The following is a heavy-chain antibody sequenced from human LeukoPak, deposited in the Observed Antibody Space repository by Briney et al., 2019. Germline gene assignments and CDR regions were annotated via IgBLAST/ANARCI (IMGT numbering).Heavy chain of an antibody. CDR2: IYHSGST. D-gene: IGHD4/OR15-4a*01. V-gene: IGHV4-38-2*01. CDR1: GYAIRSGDY. Sequence: SEILSLTCAVSGYAIRSGDYWGWIRQSPGKGLEWIGSIYHSGSTHYNPSLKSRVTISVDTSKNQFSLMLSSVTAADTAVYYCARNRSMTITPGFDHWGQGTLVTVPS. CDR3: ARNRSMTITPGFDH. J-gene: IGHJ4*02.